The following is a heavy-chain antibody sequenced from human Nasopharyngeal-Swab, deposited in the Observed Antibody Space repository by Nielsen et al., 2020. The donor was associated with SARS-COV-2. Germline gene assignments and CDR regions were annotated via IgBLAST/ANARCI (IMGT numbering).Heavy chain of an antibody. D-gene: IGHD3-22*01. CDR2: INPSGGST. Sequence: WVRQAPGQGLEWMGIINPSGGSTGYAQKFQGRVTMTRDTSTSTVYMELSSLRSEDTAVYYCARDPSGDYYYDSSGRPRHYFDYWGQGTLVTVSS. J-gene: IGHJ4*02. CDR3: ARDPSGDYYYDSSGRPRHYFDY. V-gene: IGHV1-46*01.